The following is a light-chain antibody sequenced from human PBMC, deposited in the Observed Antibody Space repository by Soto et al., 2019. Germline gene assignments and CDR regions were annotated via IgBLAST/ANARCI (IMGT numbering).Light chain of an antibody. CDR1: QSITTY. CDR2: AAS. J-gene: IGKJ3*01. V-gene: IGKV1-39*01. Sequence: DIQMTQSPSSLSASIGDRVTITCRASQSITTYLNWYQQKPGKAPNLLIFAASTLQIGVPSRFSGSGSGTDFTLTISSLQPEDSATYYCQQTQATPFTFGPGTKMAIK. CDR3: QQTQATPFT.